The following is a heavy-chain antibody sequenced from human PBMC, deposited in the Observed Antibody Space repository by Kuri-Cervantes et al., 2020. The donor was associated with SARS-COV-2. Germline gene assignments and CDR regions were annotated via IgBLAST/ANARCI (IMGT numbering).Heavy chain of an antibody. CDR2: IYYSGST. CDR3: ARGVSGFYYFYYMDV. J-gene: IGHJ6*03. V-gene: IGHV4-39*01. D-gene: IGHD3-22*01. Sequence: SETLSLTCTVSGGPISSSSYYWGWIRQPPGKGLEWIGSIYYSGSTYYNPSLKSRVTISVDTSKNQFSLKLSSVTAADTAVYYCARGVSGFYYFYYMDVWGIGTTVTVSS. CDR1: GGPISSSSYY.